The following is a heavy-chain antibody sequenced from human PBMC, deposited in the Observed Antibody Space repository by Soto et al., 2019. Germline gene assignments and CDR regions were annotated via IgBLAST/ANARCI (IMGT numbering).Heavy chain of an antibody. D-gene: IGHD4-17*01. J-gene: IGHJ4*02. Sequence: EMQLVQSGGGLVQPGGSLILSCAASGFTFSSYEMHWVRQAPGKGLEWISYISSSGTGTYYADSVRGRFTRSRDNTTISVSLQMYRLRGEATAIYYCVRDLHEPLAADALREANWGQGTQVTVSS. CDR1: GFTFSSYE. V-gene: IGHV3-48*03. CDR3: VRDLHEPLAADALREAN. CDR2: ISSSGTGT.